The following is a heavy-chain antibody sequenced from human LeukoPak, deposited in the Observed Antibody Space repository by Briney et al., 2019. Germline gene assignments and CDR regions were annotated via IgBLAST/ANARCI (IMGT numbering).Heavy chain of an antibody. V-gene: IGHV4-34*01. CDR2: INHSGST. Sequence: PSETLSLTCAVYGGSFSGYYWSWIRQPPGKGLEWIGEINHSGSTNYNPSLKSRVTLSVDTSKNQSSLKLSSVTAADTAVYYCARGRKYSYGYWGQGTVVTVSS. CDR3: ARGRKYSYGY. CDR1: GGSFSGYY. J-gene: IGHJ4*02. D-gene: IGHD5-18*01.